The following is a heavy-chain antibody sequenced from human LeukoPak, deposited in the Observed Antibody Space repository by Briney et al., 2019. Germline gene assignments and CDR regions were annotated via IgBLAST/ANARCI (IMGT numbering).Heavy chain of an antibody. CDR1: GFTFDDYA. J-gene: IGHJ4*02. V-gene: IGHV3-9*01. CDR3: AKEGIAAANDY. D-gene: IGHD6-13*01. Sequence: GGSLRLSCAASGFTFDDYAMHWVRQAPGKGLEWVSGISWNSGSIGYADSVKGRFTISRDNAKNSLYLQMNSLRAEDTALYYCAKEGIAAANDYWGQGTLVTVSS. CDR2: ISWNSGSI.